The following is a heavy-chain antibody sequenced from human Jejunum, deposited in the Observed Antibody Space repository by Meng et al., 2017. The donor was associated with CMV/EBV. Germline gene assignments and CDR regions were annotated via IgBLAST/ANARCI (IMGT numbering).Heavy chain of an antibody. V-gene: IGHV3-21*01. D-gene: IGHD5-18*01. CDR2: ISSTSSYI. CDR3: ANQQPWNYYYGMEF. CDR1: GIIFSALN. J-gene: IGHJ6*02. Sequence: SGIIFSALNMNWVGQARGKGLEWVASISSTSSYIYYADSLKGRFTISRDNAKNSLYLQMNSLRAEDTAVYYCANQQPWNYYYGMEFWGQGTTVTVSS.